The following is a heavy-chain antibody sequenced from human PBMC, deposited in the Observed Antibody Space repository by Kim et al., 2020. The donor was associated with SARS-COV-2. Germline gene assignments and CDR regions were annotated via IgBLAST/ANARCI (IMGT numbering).Heavy chain of an antibody. D-gene: IGHD6-13*01. Sequence: DSGKVRFTIARDNAKNSLYLQMNSRRAEDTAVYYCARDSGIAAAGRVFDYWGQGSLVTVSS. J-gene: IGHJ4*02. CDR3: ARDSGIAAAGRVFDY. V-gene: IGHV3-7*01.